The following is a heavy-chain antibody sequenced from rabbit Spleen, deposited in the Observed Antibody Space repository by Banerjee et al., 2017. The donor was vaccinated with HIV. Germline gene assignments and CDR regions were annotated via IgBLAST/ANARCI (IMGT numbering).Heavy chain of an antibody. Sequence: QQQLVESGGGLVQPEGSLTLTCTASGFSFNSSYYMYWVRQAPGKGLEWIGCIYTVSHTTYYANWVTGRFSISRENTQNTVSLQLNSLTAADTATYFCARGGGLRGPGTLVTVS. CDR1: GFSFNSSYY. V-gene: IGHV1S45*01. CDR3: ARGGGL. J-gene: IGHJ4*01. CDR2: IYTVSHTT.